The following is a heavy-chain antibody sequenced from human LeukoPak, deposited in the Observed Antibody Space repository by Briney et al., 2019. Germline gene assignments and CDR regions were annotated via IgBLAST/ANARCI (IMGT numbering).Heavy chain of an antibody. V-gene: IGHV4-39*02. CDR2: MYYSGSS. Sequence: SETLSLTCTVSGDSLSSNTYYWGWIRQPPEKGLEWIGSMYYSGSSYYNQSLKSRVTISVDTSKNQFSLKLTSVTAADTAVYYCARDTYSSSWYRDAFDIWGQGTMVTVSS. J-gene: IGHJ3*02. D-gene: IGHD6-13*01. CDR3: ARDTYSSSWYRDAFDI. CDR1: GDSLSSNTYY.